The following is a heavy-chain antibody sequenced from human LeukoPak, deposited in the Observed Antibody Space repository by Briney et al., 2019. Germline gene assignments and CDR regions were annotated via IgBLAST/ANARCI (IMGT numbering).Heavy chain of an antibody. CDR2: ISGSAGDT. CDR3: AKGYGDPFDY. V-gene: IGHV3-23*01. CDR1: GFTFSSYA. Sequence: GGSLRLSCAASGFTFSSYAMSWVRQAPGKGLEWVSAISGSAGDTYYADSVKGRFTISRDNSKNTLYLQMNSLRVEDTAVYYCAKGYGDPFDYWGQGTLVTVSS. D-gene: IGHD4-17*01. J-gene: IGHJ4*02.